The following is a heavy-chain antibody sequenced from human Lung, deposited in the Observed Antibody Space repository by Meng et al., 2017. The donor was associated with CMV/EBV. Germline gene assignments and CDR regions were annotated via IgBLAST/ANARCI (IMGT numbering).Heavy chain of an antibody. J-gene: IGHJ3*02. Sequence: GEXXKISCAASGFTFSSYAMSWVRQAPGKGLEWVSAISGSGGSTYYADSVKGRFTISRDNSKNTLYLQMNSLRAEDTAVYYCAKGHWGCSSTSCYLDAFDIWGQGXMVTVSS. D-gene: IGHD2-2*01. CDR2: ISGSGGST. CDR3: AKGHWGCSSTSCYLDAFDI. V-gene: IGHV3-23*01. CDR1: GFTFSSYA.